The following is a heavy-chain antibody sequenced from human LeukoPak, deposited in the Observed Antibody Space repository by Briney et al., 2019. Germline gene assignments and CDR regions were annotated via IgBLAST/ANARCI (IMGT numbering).Heavy chain of an antibody. CDR2: ISWDGGST. J-gene: IGHJ6*03. V-gene: IGHV3-43D*03. Sequence: GGSLRLSCAASGFTFDDYAMHWVRQAPGKGLEWVSLISWDGGSTYYADSVKGRFTISRDNSKNSLYLQMNSLRAEDTALYYCAKDREYDSSGSYMDVWGKGTTVTVSS. D-gene: IGHD3-22*01. CDR1: GFTFDDYA. CDR3: AKDREYDSSGSYMDV.